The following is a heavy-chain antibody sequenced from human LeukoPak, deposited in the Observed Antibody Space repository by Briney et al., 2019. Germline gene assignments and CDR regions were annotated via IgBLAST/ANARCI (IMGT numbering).Heavy chain of an antibody. V-gene: IGHV1-8*01. J-gene: IGHJ6*02. CDR3: ARVLYCSSTSCPYYYYYGMDV. Sequence: ASVKVSCKASGYTFTSYDINWVRQATGQGLEWMGWMNPNSGNTGYAQKFQGRVTMTRNTSISTAYMELSSPRSEDTAVYYCARVLYCSSTSCPYYYYYGMDVWGQGTTVTVSS. CDR2: MNPNSGNT. D-gene: IGHD2-2*01. CDR1: GYTFTSYD.